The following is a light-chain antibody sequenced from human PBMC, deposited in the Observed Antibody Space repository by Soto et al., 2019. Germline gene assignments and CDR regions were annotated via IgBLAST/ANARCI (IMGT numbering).Light chain of an antibody. CDR2: EVN. V-gene: IGLV2-14*01. CDR3: SSYASTSTAV. Sequence: QSVLTQPASVSGSPGQSITISCTGTSSDVGAYNYVSWYQQHPGKAPKLMIYEVNYRPSGVSNRFSGSKSGITASLTISGLQAEDEADYYCSSYASTSTAVFGTRTKVTVL. J-gene: IGLJ1*01. CDR1: SSDVGAYNY.